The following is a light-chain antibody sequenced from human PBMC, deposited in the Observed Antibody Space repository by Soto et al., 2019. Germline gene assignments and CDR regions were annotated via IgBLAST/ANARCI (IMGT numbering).Light chain of an antibody. CDR3: QQCYSSPLT. V-gene: IGKV4-1*01. CDR1: QSVSSSY. J-gene: IGKJ4*01. Sequence: EIVLTHSPDTLSLSPGERATLSSRASQSVSSSYLAWYQQTPGQPPKLLIYWASTRESGVPDRFSGSGSGTDFTLTINSLQAEDVAVYYCQQCYSSPLTFGGGTKVDI. CDR2: WAS.